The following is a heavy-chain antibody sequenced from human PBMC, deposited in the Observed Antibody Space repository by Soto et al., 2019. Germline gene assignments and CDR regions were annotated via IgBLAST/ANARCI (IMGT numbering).Heavy chain of an antibody. V-gene: IGHV3-23*01. CDR2: ISGSGGST. J-gene: IGHJ4*02. CDR3: AKDIGTDYYGSGSSPGPFDY. CDR1: GLTFSSYA. Sequence: PGGSLRLSCAASGLTFSSYAMSWVRQAPGKGLEWVSAISGSGGSTYYADSVKGRFTISRDNSKNTLYLQMNSLRAEDTAVYYCAKDIGTDYYGSGSSPGPFDYWGQGTLVTVSS. D-gene: IGHD3-10*01.